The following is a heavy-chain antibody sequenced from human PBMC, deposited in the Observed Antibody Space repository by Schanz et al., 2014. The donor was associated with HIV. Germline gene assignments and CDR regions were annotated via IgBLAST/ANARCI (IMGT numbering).Heavy chain of an antibody. Sequence: EVQLVESGGGLVKPGGSLRLSCAAFGFTLSSYSMNWVRQAPGKGLEWVSAISGGGAGTYYADSVKGRFTISRNNSKKMLFLQMNRLRAEDTAVYYCAIRTPMISFGAFDIWGRGTMVTVSS. V-gene: IGHV3-23*04. D-gene: IGHD3-16*01. J-gene: IGHJ3*02. CDR1: GFTLSSYS. CDR3: AIRTPMISFGAFDI. CDR2: ISGGGAGT.